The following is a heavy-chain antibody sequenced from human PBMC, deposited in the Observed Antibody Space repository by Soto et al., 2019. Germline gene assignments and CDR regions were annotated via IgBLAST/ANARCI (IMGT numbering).Heavy chain of an antibody. CDR1: GGTFSSYT. V-gene: IGHV1-69*02. J-gene: IGHJ5*02. CDR3: ARDYGDYRFGP. Sequence: QVQLVQSGAEVKKPGSSVKVSCKASGGTFSSYTISWVRQAPGQGLEWMGRIIPFLGIANYAQKFQGRVTITADKSTSTAYMELSSLRSEDTAVYCCARDYGDYRFGPWGQGTLVTVSS. CDR2: IIPFLGIA. D-gene: IGHD4-17*01.